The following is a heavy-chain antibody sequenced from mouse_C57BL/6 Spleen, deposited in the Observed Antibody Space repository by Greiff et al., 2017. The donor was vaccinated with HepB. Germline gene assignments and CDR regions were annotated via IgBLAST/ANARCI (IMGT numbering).Heavy chain of an antibody. V-gene: IGHV1-4*01. CDR2: INPSSGYT. Sequence: VQLVESGAELARPGASVKMSCKASGYTFTSYTMHWVKQRPGQGLEWIGYINPSSGYTKYNQKFKDKATLTADKSSSTAYMQLSSLTSEDSAVYYCADGGFYGSSHWYFDVWGTGTTVTVSS. CDR1: GYTFTSYT. J-gene: IGHJ1*03. D-gene: IGHD1-1*01. CDR3: ADGGFYGSSHWYFDV.